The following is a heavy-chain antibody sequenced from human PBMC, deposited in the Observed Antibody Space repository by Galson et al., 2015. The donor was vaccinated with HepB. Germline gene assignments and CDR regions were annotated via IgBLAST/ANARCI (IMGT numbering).Heavy chain of an antibody. D-gene: IGHD4/OR15-4a*01. CDR2: IDVSDSYT. Sequence: QSGAEVKKPGESLTISCKASAARLKTYWISWVRQMPGKGLEWMGRIDVSDSYTDYSPSFQGHITISSDKSIRTTYLQWGSLKASDSAIYYCARHKVRRDAFDIWGQGTMLSVYS. J-gene: IGHJ3*02. CDR1: AARLKTYW. V-gene: IGHV5-10-1*01. CDR3: ARHKVRRDAFDI.